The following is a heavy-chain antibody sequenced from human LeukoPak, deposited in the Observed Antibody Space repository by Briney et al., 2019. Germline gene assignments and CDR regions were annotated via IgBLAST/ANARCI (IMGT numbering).Heavy chain of an antibody. Sequence: GGSLRLSCAASGFTFSSYWMSWVRQAPGKGLEWVANIKQDGSEKYYVDSVKGRFTISRDNAKNSLYLQMNSLRAEDTAVYYCARRFGYYGSGSYSKFDYWGQGTLVTVSS. V-gene: IGHV3-7*01. CDR1: GFTFSSYW. J-gene: IGHJ4*02. D-gene: IGHD3-10*01. CDR3: ARRFGYYGSGSYSKFDY. CDR2: IKQDGSEK.